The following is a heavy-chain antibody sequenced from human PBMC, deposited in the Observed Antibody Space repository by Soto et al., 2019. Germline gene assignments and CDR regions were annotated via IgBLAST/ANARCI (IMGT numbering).Heavy chain of an antibody. CDR1: GFTFGDYA. V-gene: IGHV3-49*03. D-gene: IGHD3-10*01. J-gene: IGHJ4*02. CDR3: AKDRTMVRGVIPDY. CDR2: IRSKAYGGTT. Sequence: PGGSLRLSCTASGFTFGDYAMSWFRQAPGKGLEWVGFIRSKAYGGTTEYAASVKGRFTISRDDSKSIAYLQMNSLKTEDTAVYYCAKDRTMVRGVIPDYWGQGTLVTVSS.